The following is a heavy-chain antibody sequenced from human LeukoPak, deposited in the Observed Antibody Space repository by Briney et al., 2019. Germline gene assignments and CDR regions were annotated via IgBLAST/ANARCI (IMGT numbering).Heavy chain of an antibody. V-gene: IGHV3-30-3*01. J-gene: IGHJ4*02. CDR1: GFTFSSYA. CDR2: ISYDGSNK. CDR3: ARDMSYSSSWYAY. D-gene: IGHD6-13*01. Sequence: GGSLRLSCAASGFTFSSYAMHWVRQAPGKGLEWVAVISYDGSNKYYADSVKGRFTISRDNSKNTLYLQMNSLRAEDTAVYYCARDMSYSSSWYAYWGQGTLVTVSS.